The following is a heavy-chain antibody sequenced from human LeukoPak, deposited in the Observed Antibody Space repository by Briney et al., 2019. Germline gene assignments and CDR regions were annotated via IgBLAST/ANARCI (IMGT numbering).Heavy chain of an antibody. V-gene: IGHV3-48*01. J-gene: IGHJ4*02. CDR3: AKAGSLDIAARQNY. D-gene: IGHD6-6*01. CDR2: ISPASNTI. Sequence: AGGSLRLSCITSGFALNTYAMHWVRQAPGKGLEWISYISPASNTIYYADSVKGRFTISRDNSKNTLYLQMNSLRAEDTAVYYCAKAGSLDIAARQNYWGQGTLVTVSS. CDR1: GFALNTYA.